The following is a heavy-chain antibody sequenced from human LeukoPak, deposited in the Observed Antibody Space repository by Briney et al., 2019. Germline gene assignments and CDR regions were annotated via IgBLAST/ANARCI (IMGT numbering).Heavy chain of an antibody. CDR2: ISGSGGST. Sequence: GGSLRLSCAASGFTFSSYAMSWVRQAPGKGLEWVSAISGSGGSTYYADSVKGRFTISRDNSENTLYLQMNSLRAEDTAVYYCAKDVHWFSEEEDYWGQGTLVTVSS. J-gene: IGHJ4*02. CDR3: AKDVHWFSEEEDY. V-gene: IGHV3-23*01. CDR1: GFTFSSYA. D-gene: IGHD3-10*01.